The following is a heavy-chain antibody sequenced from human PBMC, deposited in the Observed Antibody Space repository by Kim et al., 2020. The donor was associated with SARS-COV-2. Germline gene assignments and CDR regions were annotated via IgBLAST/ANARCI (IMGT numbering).Heavy chain of an antibody. J-gene: IGHJ4*02. Sequence: ADSVKGRCTISRDNPKNTLYLQMNSLRAEDTAGDYCAKDEGDYASPEGDYWGQGTLVTVSS. CDR3: AKDEGDYASPEGDY. V-gene: IGHV3-23*01. D-gene: IGHD3-16*01.